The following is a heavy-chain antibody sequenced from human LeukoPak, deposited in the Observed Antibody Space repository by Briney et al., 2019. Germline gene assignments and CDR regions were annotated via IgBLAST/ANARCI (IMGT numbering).Heavy chain of an antibody. CDR2: ISNDGSSK. V-gene: IGHV3-30-3*01. CDR1: GFTFSNYR. Sequence: GGSLRLSCAASGFTFSNYRMHWVRQAPGKGLEWVAVISNDGSSKYYADSVKGRFTISRANSNNTLYLQMNSLRAEDTAVYYCAREESSSTIVAYWGQGTLVTVSS. CDR3: AREESSSTIVAY. D-gene: IGHD2-2*01. J-gene: IGHJ4*02.